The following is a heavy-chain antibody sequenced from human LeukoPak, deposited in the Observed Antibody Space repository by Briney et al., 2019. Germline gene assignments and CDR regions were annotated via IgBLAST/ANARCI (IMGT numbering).Heavy chain of an antibody. CDR2: ISSSSSYI. J-gene: IGHJ3*02. Sequence: GGSLRLSCAASGFTFSSYSMTWVRQAPGKGLEWVSSISSSSSYIYYADSVKGRFTISRDNAKNSLYLQMNSLRAEDTAVYYCAKPARYSSGQDAFDIWGQGTMVTVSS. CDR3: AKPARYSSGQDAFDI. D-gene: IGHD6-19*01. V-gene: IGHV3-21*01. CDR1: GFTFSSYS.